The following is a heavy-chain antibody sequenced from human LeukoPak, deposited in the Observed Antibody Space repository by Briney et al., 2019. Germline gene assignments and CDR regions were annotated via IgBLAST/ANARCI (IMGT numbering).Heavy chain of an antibody. D-gene: IGHD5-18*01. V-gene: IGHV4-38-2*01. J-gene: IGHJ4*02. CDR2: IYHSGST. CDR3: ARQREYSYRLPYYFDY. CDR1: GYSISSGYY. Sequence: SETLSLTCAVSGYSISSGYYWGWIRQPPGEGLEWIGSIYHSGSTYYNPSLKSRVTIPVDTSKNQFSLKLSSVTAADTAVYYCARQREYSYRLPYYFDYWGQGTLVTVSS.